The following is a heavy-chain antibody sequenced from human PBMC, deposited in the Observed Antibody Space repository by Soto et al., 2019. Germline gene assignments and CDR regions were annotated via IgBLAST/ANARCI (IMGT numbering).Heavy chain of an antibody. V-gene: IGHV1-18*01. Sequence: QVQLEQSGAEVKKPGDSMKVSCKASGYTFTTYGISWVRQAPGQGLEWMGWINGYNGNTDYPQKLQGRVTMTTDTSTSTAYMALRSLRSDDTAVYYCAREGSAPYCYYGMDVWGQGTTVTVSS. CDR2: INGYNGNT. CDR3: AREGSAPYCYYGMDV. J-gene: IGHJ6*02. CDR1: GYTFTTYG. D-gene: IGHD6-19*01.